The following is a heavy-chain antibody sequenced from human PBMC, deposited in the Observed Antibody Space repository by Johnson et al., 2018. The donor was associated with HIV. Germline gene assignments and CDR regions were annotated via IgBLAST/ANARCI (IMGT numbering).Heavy chain of an antibody. CDR3: ARVLADGWFSYDVFDV. CDR2: IKQDGSET. V-gene: IGHV3-7*03. J-gene: IGHJ3*01. CDR1: GFTFSTYA. D-gene: IGHD6-19*01. Sequence: VQLVESGGGVVQPGRSLRLSCVASGFTFSTYAMHWVRQAPVKGLEWVAKIKQDGSETYYVDSVKGRFTISRDNAKNLLFLQMNSLRAEDTAVYYCARVLADGWFSYDVFDVWGQGTLVIVSS.